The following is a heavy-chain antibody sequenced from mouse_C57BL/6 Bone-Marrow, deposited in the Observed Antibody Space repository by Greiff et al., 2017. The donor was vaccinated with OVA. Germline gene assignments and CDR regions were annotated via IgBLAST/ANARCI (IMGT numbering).Heavy chain of an antibody. Sequence: EVKLVESGGGLVKPGGSLKLSCAASGFTFSSYAMSWVRQTPEKRLEWVATISDGGSYTYYPDNVKGRFTISRDNAKNNLYLQMSHLKSEDTAMYYCAREPYTTVVRPGVWGTGTTVTVSS. CDR3: AREPYTTVVRPGV. V-gene: IGHV5-4*01. CDR2: ISDGGSYT. CDR1: GFTFSSYA. D-gene: IGHD1-1*01. J-gene: IGHJ1*03.